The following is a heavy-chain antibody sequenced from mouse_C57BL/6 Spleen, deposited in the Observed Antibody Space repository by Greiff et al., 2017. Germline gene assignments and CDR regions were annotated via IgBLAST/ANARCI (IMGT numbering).Heavy chain of an antibody. CDR1: GYTFTSYW. D-gene: IGHD2-1*01. J-gene: IGHJ3*01. Sequence: VQLQQSGAELVKPGASVKLSCKASGYTFTSYWMHWVKQRPGQGLEWIGNINPSSGYTKYNQKFKDKATLTVDKSSSTAYMQLSSLTYEDSAVYYCARSPGNYTFAYWGQGTLVTVSA. V-gene: IGHV1-7*01. CDR3: ARSPGNYTFAY. CDR2: INPSSGYT.